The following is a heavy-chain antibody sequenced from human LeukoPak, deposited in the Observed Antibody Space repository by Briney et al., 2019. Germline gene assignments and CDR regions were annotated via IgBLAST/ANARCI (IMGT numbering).Heavy chain of an antibody. CDR3: ALRRDGYSRHFDL. CDR1: GGSFSGYY. V-gene: IGHV4-34*01. J-gene: IGHJ2*01. CDR2: INHSGST. D-gene: IGHD5-24*01. Sequence: SETLSLTCAVYGGSFSGYYWSWIRQPPGKGLEWIGEINHSGSTNYNPSLKSRVTISVDTSKNQFPLKLSSVTAADTAVYYCALRRDGYSRHFDLWGRGTLVTVPS.